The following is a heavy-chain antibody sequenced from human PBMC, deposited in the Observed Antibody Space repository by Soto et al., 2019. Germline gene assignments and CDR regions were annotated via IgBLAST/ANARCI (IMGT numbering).Heavy chain of an antibody. CDR2: ISYDGSNQ. V-gene: IGHV3-30*18. CDR3: AKDTYYYDSSGYYTFDY. CDR1: GCTFSSYV. D-gene: IGHD3-22*01. Sequence: GGSRRLSCAVSGCTFSSYVMHWVRQAPGKGLEWVAHISYDGSNQHYVDSVKGRFTISRDNSKNTVYLQMNSLRAEESAVYYCAKDTYYYDSSGYYTFDYWGQGT. J-gene: IGHJ4*02.